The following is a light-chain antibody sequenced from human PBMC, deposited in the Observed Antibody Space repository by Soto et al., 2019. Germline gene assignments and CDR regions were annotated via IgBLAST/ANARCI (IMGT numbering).Light chain of an antibody. CDR2: GAS. Sequence: EIVLTQSPGTLSFSPGERATLSCRPSQMLSTYLAWYQQKPGQAPRPPIYGASSRATGIPDRFSGSGSGTDFTLTISRLEPEDFAVYYCQQYGGSPQTFGQGTKVEIK. CDR3: QQYGGSPQT. V-gene: IGKV3-20*01. J-gene: IGKJ1*01. CDR1: QMLSTY.